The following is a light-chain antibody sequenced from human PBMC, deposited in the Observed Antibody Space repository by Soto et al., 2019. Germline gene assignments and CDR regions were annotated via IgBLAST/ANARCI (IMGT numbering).Light chain of an antibody. Sequence: DIQLTQSPSILSASIGDRVTIXXRASPGISSYLAWDQQKPGQAPDLXIFSASTLERVGPSRFSGSGAETEFTLTISSLQPEDSATYYCQQLNSYPFTFGPGTKVDIK. V-gene: IGKV1-9*01. J-gene: IGKJ3*01. CDR3: QQLNSYPFT. CDR1: PGISSY. CDR2: SAS.